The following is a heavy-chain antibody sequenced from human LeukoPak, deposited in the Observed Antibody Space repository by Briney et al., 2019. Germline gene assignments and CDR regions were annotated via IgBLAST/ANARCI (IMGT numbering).Heavy chain of an antibody. D-gene: IGHD2-15*01. CDR2: INHSGST. CDR3: ARIACSGGSCSEDY. Sequence: SETLSLTCAVYGGSFSGYYWSWIRQPPGKGLEWIGEINHSGSTNYNPSLKSRVTISVDTSKNQFSLKLSSVTAADTAVYYCARIACSGGSCSEDYWGQGTLVTVSS. CDR1: GGSFSGYY. V-gene: IGHV4-34*01. J-gene: IGHJ4*02.